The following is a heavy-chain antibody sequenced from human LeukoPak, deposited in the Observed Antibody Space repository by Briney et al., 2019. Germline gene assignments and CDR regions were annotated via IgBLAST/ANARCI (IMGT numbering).Heavy chain of an antibody. V-gene: IGHV3-48*03. CDR1: GFTFSSYE. Sequence: GGSLRLSCAASGFTFSSYEMNWVRQAPGKGLEWVSYISTGSSTIYYADSVTGRFTISRDNAKNSLYLQMNSLRAEDTAMYYCARSRGFDFWGQGALVTVSS. J-gene: IGHJ4*02. D-gene: IGHD3-16*01. CDR2: ISTGSSTI. CDR3: ARSRGFDF.